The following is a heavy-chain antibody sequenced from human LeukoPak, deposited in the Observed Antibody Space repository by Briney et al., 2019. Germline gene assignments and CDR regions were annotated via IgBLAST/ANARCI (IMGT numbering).Heavy chain of an antibody. J-gene: IGHJ4*02. D-gene: IGHD2-2*01. Sequence: GGSLRLSCAASGFTFSSYAMSWVRQAPGKGLEWVSAISGSGGSTYYADSVKGRFTISRDNSKNTLYLQMNSLRAEDTPVYYCAKDRQHCSSTSCYAYFDYWGQGTLVTVSS. CDR1: GFTFSSYA. V-gene: IGHV3-23*01. CDR2: ISGSGGST. CDR3: AKDRQHCSSTSCYAYFDY.